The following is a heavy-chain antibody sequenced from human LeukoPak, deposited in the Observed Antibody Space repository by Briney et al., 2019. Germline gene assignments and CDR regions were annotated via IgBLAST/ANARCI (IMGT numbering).Heavy chain of an antibody. CDR2: IWYDGTNK. CDR3: ARVSESGNSDY. Sequence: GGSLRLSCAAPGFSFTSYGMHWVRQAPGKGLEWVAVIWYDGTNKHYADSVKGRYTISRDTSNNMLYLQMNSLRAEDTAVYYCARVSESGNSDYWGQGTLVTVSS. D-gene: IGHD4-23*01. V-gene: IGHV3-33*01. J-gene: IGHJ4*02. CDR1: GFSFTSYG.